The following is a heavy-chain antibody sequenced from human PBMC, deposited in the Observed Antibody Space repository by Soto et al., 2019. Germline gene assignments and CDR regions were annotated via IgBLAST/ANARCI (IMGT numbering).Heavy chain of an antibody. Sequence: GGSLILSCAASGFTFSSYAMSWVRQAPGKGLEWVSAISGSGGSTYYADSVKGRFTISRDNSKNTLYLQMNSLRAEDTAVYYCAKEGVGVVGATDWFDPWGQGTLVTVSS. CDR1: GFTFSSYA. CDR3: AKEGVGVVGATDWFDP. CDR2: ISGSGGST. V-gene: IGHV3-23*01. J-gene: IGHJ5*02. D-gene: IGHD1-26*01.